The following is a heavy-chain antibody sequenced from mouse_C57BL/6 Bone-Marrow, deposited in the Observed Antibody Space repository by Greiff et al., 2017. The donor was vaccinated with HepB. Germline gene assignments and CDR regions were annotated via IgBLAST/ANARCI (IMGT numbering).Heavy chain of an antibody. CDR3: ARRGYYGSSPYYAMDY. Sequence: EVKVEESGGGLVKPGGSLKLSCAASGFTFSDYGMHWVRQAPEKGLEWVAYISSGSSTIYYADTVKGRFTISRDNAKNTLFLQMTSLRSEDTAMYYCARRGYYGSSPYYAMDYWGQGTSVTVSS. CDR1: GFTFSDYG. V-gene: IGHV5-17*01. J-gene: IGHJ4*01. D-gene: IGHD1-1*01. CDR2: ISSGSSTI.